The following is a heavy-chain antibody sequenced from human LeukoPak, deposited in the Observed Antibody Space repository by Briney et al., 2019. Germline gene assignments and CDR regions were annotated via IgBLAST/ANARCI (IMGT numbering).Heavy chain of an antibody. CDR1: GGSISSSSYY. CDR2: IYYSGST. Sequence: NPSETLSLTCTVSGGSISSSSYYWGWIRQPPGKGLEWIGSIYYSGSTYYNPSLKSRVTISVDTSKNQFSLKLSSVTAADTAVYYCARDVVVVTSWDNWFDPWGQGTLVTVSS. V-gene: IGHV4-39*07. J-gene: IGHJ5*02. D-gene: IGHD2-21*02. CDR3: ARDVVVVTSWDNWFDP.